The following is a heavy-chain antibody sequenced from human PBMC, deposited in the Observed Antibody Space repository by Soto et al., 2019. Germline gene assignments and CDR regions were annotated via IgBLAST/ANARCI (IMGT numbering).Heavy chain of an antibody. Sequence: QVQLVQSGPEVKKPGASVKVSCKTSGYTFTNYGISWVRQAPGQGLEWMGWITTDKGKTTDAQKLQGRVTMTTDTSTSTAYMELWSLRSDDTAMYYCAYRSTAFDYWGQGTMVTVSS. J-gene: IGHJ4*02. V-gene: IGHV1-18*01. CDR2: ITTDKGKT. CDR1: GYTFTNYG. CDR3: AYRSTAFDY.